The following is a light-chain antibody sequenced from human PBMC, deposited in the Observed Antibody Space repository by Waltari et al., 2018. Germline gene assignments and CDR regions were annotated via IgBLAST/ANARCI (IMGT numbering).Light chain of an antibody. CDR2: QDT. CDR1: ILGNKY. Sequence: SYELTQPHSVSVSPGQTASITCSGDILGNKYASWYQQKPGQSPLLVFYQDTKRPSEIPDRCSGSKSANAATLTITGTQAVDEADYYCQALGTGAWVFGGGTKLTVL. CDR3: QALGTGAWV. V-gene: IGLV3-1*01. J-gene: IGLJ3*02.